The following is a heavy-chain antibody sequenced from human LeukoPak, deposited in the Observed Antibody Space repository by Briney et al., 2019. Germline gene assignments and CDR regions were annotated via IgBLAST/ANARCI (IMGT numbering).Heavy chain of an antibody. CDR3: ARANREDIVVVPAAMGHRPFDY. V-gene: IGHV4-34*01. D-gene: IGHD2-2*01. Sequence: PSETLSLTCAVSGGSFSGYYWSWIRQPPGKGLEWIGEINHSGSTNYNPSLKSRVTISVDTSKNQFSLKLSSVTAADTAVYYCARANREDIVVVPAAMGHRPFDYWGQGTLVTVSS. CDR2: INHSGST. CDR1: GGSFSGYY. J-gene: IGHJ4*02.